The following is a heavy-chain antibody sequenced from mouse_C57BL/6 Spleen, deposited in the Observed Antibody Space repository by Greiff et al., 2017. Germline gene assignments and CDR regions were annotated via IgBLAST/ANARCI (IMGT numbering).Heavy chain of an antibody. J-gene: IGHJ4*01. CDR1: GYAFSSSW. CDR3: ARDYSNFPGAMDY. D-gene: IGHD2-5*01. CDR2: IYPGDGDT. V-gene: IGHV1-82*01. Sequence: VQLQQSGPELVKPGASVKISCKASGYAFSSSWMNWVKQRPGKGLEWIGRIYPGDGDTNYNGKFKGKATLTADKSSSTAYMQLSSLTSEDSAVYFCARDYSNFPGAMDYWGQGTSVTVSS.